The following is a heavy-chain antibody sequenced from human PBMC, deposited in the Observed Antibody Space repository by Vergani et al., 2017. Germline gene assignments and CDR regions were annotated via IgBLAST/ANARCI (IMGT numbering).Heavy chain of an antibody. CDR2: IRSDNTYI. Sequence: EVHLVESGGGLVKPGGSLRLSCAASGFTFSSYSMNWVRQAPGKGLEWVSSIRSDNTYIYYADSVKGRFTISRDNAKNSLYLQMNSLRAEDTAVYYCAGVTRYCSTSGCCGDVDDYWGQGILVIVSA. CDR1: GFTFSSYS. CDR3: AGVTRYCSTSGCCGDVDDY. V-gene: IGHV3-21*01. D-gene: IGHD2-15*01. J-gene: IGHJ4*02.